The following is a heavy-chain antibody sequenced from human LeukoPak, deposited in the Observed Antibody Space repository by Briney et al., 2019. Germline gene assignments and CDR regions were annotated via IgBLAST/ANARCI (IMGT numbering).Heavy chain of an antibody. CDR3: ARVGFLGYCSSTSCQLFDY. V-gene: IGHV4-39*07. CDR1: GGSISSSSYY. D-gene: IGHD2-2*01. Sequence: SETLSLTRTVSGGSISSSSYYWGWIRQPPGKGLEWIGSIYYSGSTYYNPSLKSRVTISVDTSKNQFSLKLSSVTAADTAVYYCARVGFLGYCSSTSCQLFDYWGQGTLVTVSS. J-gene: IGHJ4*02. CDR2: IYYSGST.